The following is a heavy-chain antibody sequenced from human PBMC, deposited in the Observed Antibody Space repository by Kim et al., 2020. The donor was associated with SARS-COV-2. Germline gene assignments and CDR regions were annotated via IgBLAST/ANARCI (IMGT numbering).Heavy chain of an antibody. D-gene: IGHD2-2*01. Sequence: ASVKVSCKASGYTFTNYGISWVRQAPGQGLEWMGWISAYNGNTNYAQKLQGRVTMTTDTSTSTAYMELRSLRSDDTAVYYCARDLGYCSSPNCFEYFQHWGQGTLVTVSS. CDR2: ISAYNGNT. J-gene: IGHJ1*01. V-gene: IGHV1-18*01. CDR3: ARDLGYCSSPNCFEYFQH. CDR1: GYTFTNYG.